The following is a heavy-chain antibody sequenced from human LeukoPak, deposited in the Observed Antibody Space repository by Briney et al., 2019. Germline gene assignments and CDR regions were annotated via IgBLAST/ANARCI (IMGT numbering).Heavy chain of an antibody. D-gene: IGHD4-17*01. CDR2: IYYSGST. Sequence: SETLSLTCTVSGGSISSSSYYWGWIRQPPGKGLEWIGSIYYSGSTYYNPSLKSRVTMSVDTSKNQFSLKLSSVTAADTAVYYCARPDYGDYGRFDYWGQGTLVTVSS. V-gene: IGHV4-39*01. CDR1: GGSISSSSYY. CDR3: ARPDYGDYGRFDY. J-gene: IGHJ4*02.